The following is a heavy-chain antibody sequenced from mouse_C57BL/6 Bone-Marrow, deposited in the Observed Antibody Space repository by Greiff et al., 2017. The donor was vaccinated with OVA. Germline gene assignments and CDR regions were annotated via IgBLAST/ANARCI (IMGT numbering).Heavy chain of an antibody. V-gene: IGHV1-54*01. CDR1: GYAFTNYL. J-gene: IGHJ1*03. Sequence: QVQLQQSGAELVRPGTSVKVSCKASGYAFTNYLIEWVQQRPGQGLEWIGVINPGSGGTNYTEKFKGKATLTADKSSSTAYMQLSSLTSEDSAVYFCERDWYFAVWGTGTTVTVSA. CDR3: ERDWYFAV. CDR2: INPGSGGT.